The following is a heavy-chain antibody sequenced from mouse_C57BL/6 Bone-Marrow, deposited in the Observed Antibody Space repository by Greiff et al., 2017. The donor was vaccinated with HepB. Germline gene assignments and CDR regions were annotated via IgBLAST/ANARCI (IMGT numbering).Heavy chain of an antibody. D-gene: IGHD2-3*01. CDR2: IYPGGGYT. CDR1: GYTFTDHI. J-gene: IGHJ3*01. Sequence: QVQLQQSGAELASPGASVTLSCKASGYTFTDHIMNWVKKRPGHGLEWIGDIYPGGGYTNYNEKFKGKATLTADKSSSTAYMQFSSLTSEDSAIYYCARRENYDGLAYWGQGTLVTVSA. CDR3: ARRENYDGLAY. V-gene: IGHV1-63*01.